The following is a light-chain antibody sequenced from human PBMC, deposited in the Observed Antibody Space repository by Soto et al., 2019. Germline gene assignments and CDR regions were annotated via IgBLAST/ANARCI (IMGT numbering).Light chain of an antibody. CDR1: QGISNW. J-gene: IGKJ4*01. CDR3: QQTNTFLPLT. Sequence: DIQMTQSPSSVSASVGDRVTITCRASQGISNWLAWYQQQPGKAPKLLIYAASSLQSGVQSRFSGGGSGTHFTLIISSLQPEDFATYYCQQTNTFLPLTFGGGTKVEIK. V-gene: IGKV1-12*01. CDR2: AAS.